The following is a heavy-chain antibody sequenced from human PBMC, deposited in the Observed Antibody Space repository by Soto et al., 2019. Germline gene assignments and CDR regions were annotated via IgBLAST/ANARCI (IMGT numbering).Heavy chain of an antibody. CDR1: GYTFTNYY. CDR2: ISGNNGRT. Sequence: ASVKVSCKASGYTFTNYYLHWVRQASGQGLEWVGWISGNNGRTSSARNFRGRVVLTTDTATNTAYMELRSLTSDDTAVYYCAREGYSSGFDPFDFWGQGTKVTVSS. V-gene: IGHV1-18*04. D-gene: IGHD5-18*01. J-gene: IGHJ3*01. CDR3: AREGYSSGFDPFDF.